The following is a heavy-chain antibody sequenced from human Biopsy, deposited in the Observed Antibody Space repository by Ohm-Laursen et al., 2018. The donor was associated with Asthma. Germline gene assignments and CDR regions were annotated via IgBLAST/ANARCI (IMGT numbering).Heavy chain of an antibody. CDR1: GFAFNNSS. J-gene: IGHJ5*02. CDR2: ISASGVRT. V-gene: IGHV3-23*01. CDR3: AKITTDRQKANNWSDP. Sequence: GSLRLSCTASGFAFNNSSMTWVRQAPGKGLEWVSSISASGVRTFYADSVKGRFTVSRDSSRNTLYLQLSTLRVEDTAVYFCAKITTDRQKANNWSDPWGQGTLVTASS. D-gene: IGHD3-22*01.